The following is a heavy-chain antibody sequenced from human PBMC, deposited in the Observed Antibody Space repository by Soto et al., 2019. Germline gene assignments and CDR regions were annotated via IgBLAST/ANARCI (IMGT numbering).Heavy chain of an antibody. V-gene: IGHV3-7*03. CDR3: AGWGGHDYNY. CDR2: INPDGNVG. CDR1: GFPFSTYW. J-gene: IGHJ4*02. Sequence: EVQLLGSGGGLVQPGGSLRLSCVGSGFPFSTYWMNWDRQAPGKGLEWVANINPDGNVGTYVDSVRGRFTTSRDNAKNSLYLQMNSLRADDTAVYFCAGWGGHDYNYWGQGIMVTVSS. D-gene: IGHD4-4*01.